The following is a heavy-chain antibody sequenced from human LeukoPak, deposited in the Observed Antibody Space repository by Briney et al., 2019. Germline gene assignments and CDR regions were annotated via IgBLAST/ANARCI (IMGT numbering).Heavy chain of an antibody. V-gene: IGHV3-23*01. CDR3: AKGASSGYYYGGIDY. Sequence: GGSLRLSCAASGFTFSSYAMSWVRQAPGKGLEWVSAISGSGGSTYYADSVKGRFTISRDNSKDTLYLQMNSLRAEDTAVYYCAKGASSGYYYGGIDYWGQGTLVTVSS. CDR2: ISGSGGST. D-gene: IGHD3-22*01. J-gene: IGHJ4*02. CDR1: GFTFSSYA.